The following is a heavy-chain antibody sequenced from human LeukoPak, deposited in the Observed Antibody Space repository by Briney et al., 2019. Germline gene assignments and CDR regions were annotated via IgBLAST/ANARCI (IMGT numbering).Heavy chain of an antibody. CDR3: ARDLIAAAGNFDY. CDR1: GGSISSGSYY. D-gene: IGHD6-13*01. CDR2: IYTSGST. J-gene: IGHJ4*02. Sequence: SETLSLTCTVSGGSISSGSYYWSWIRQPAGKGLEWIGRIYTSGSTNYNPSLKSRVTISVDTSKNQFSLKLSSVTAADTAVYYCARDLIAAAGNFDYWGQETLVTVSS. V-gene: IGHV4-61*02.